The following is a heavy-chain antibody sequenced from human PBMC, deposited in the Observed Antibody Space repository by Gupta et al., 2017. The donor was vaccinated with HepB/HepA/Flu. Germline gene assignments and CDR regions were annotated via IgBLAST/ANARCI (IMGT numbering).Heavy chain of an antibody. V-gene: IGHV3-7*01. CDR2: VNQDASEK. Sequence: EVQLVEFGGGLVQPGGSLRLCCAASGFSISGYWMFWLRQAPGKGPAWVGTVNQDASEKYYGDSVKGRFTMSRDNAKNSLYVEINSLSAEDTAVYYCARANWGRLADYWGQGTLVTVSS. J-gene: IGHJ4*02. CDR1: GFSISGYW. D-gene: IGHD7-27*01. CDR3: ARANWGRLADY.